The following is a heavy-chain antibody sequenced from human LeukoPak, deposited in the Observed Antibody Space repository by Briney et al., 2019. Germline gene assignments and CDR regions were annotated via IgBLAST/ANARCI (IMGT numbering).Heavy chain of an antibody. V-gene: IGHV3-7*01. CDR2: IKQDGSEK. Sequence: GGSLRLSCAASGFTFSSYWMSWVRQAPGKGLEWVANIKQDGSEKYYVDSVKGRFTISRDNAKNSLYLQMNSLRAEDTAVYYCARANRPYYYYYGMGIWGQGTTVTVSS. CDR3: ARANRPYYYYYGMGI. J-gene: IGHJ6*02. CDR1: GFTFSSYW.